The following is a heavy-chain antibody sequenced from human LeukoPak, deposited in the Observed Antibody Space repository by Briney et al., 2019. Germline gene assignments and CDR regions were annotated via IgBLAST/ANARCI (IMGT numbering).Heavy chain of an antibody. CDR2: IYYSGRT. CDR1: GGSISSYY. J-gene: IGHJ4*02. CDR3: ASYQYCTNGVCYRAFDY. Sequence: SETLSLTCTVSGGSISSYYWSWIRHPPGKGLGWIGYIYYSGRTNYNPSLKSRVTISVDTSKNQFSLKLSSVTAADTAVYYCASYQYCTNGVCYRAFDYWGQGTQVTVSS. V-gene: IGHV4-59*08. D-gene: IGHD2-8*01.